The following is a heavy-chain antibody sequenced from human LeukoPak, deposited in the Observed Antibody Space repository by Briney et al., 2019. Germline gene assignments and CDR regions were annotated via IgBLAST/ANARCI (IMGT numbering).Heavy chain of an antibody. D-gene: IGHD3-22*01. J-gene: IGHJ4*02. CDR3: ARYDSSGYYYPYYFDY. CDR1: GFTFSSYE. V-gene: IGHV3-21*06. Sequence: GSLRLSCAASGFTFSSYEMNWVRQAPGKGLEWVSSISGSGTSIYYADSVKGRFTISRDNANNSLYLQMNSLRAEDTAVYYCARYDSSGYYYPYYFDYWGQGTLVTVSS. CDR2: ISGSGTSI.